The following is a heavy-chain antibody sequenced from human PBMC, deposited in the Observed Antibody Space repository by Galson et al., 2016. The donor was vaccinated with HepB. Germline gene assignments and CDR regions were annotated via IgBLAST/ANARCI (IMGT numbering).Heavy chain of an antibody. CDR1: GYTFRRYG. CDR3: AIASWEFPSNFDS. CDR2: ISAYNGYT. J-gene: IGHJ4*02. D-gene: IGHD1-26*01. V-gene: IGHV1-18*01. Sequence: SGYTFRRYGFTWVRQASGQGLEWMGWISAYNGYTRYPAKHQDRVTMTTETSTSTTYMELRSLSSDDTAVYCCAIASWEFPSNFDSWGQGTLLTVSS.